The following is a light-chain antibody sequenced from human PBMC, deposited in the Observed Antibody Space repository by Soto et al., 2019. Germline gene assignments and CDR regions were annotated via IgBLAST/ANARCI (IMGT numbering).Light chain of an antibody. V-gene: IGKV3-20*01. CDR2: GTS. CDR1: QRMSSNY. CDR3: QQYHDWVT. Sequence: LVLTQSPGTLSLSPGEGATLSCRASQRMSSNYLAWYQQKPGQAPRLLIYGTSNRATGIPDRFSGSGSGTDFTLTISRLEPEDCAVYFCQQYHDWVTFGGGTKVEI. J-gene: IGKJ4*01.